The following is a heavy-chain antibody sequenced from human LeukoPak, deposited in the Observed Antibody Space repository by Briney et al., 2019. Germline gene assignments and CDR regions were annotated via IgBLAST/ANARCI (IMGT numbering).Heavy chain of an antibody. CDR2: ISSSSSYI. CDR3: ARPQTGYCSGGSCYSVVHDAFDI. CDR1: GFTFSSYS. V-gene: IGHV3-21*01. J-gene: IGHJ3*02. D-gene: IGHD2-15*01. Sequence: GGSLRLSCAASGFTFSSYSMNWVRQAPGQGLEWVSSISSSSSYIYYADSVKGRFTISRDTAKNSLYLQMNSLRAEDTAVYSCARPQTGYCSGGSCYSVVHDAFDIWGQGTMVAASS.